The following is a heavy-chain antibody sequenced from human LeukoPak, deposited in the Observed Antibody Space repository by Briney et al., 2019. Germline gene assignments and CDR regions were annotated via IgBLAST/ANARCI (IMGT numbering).Heavy chain of an antibody. Sequence: SETLSLTCTVSGGSISSYYWSWIRQPPGKGLEWIGYIYYSGSTNYNPSLKSRVTISVDTSKNQFSLKLSSVTAADTAVYYCAGRSISLGLYFDYWGQGTLVTVSS. J-gene: IGHJ4*02. CDR2: IYYSGST. D-gene: IGHD2/OR15-2a*01. CDR3: AGRSISLGLYFDY. V-gene: IGHV4-59*12. CDR1: GGSISSYY.